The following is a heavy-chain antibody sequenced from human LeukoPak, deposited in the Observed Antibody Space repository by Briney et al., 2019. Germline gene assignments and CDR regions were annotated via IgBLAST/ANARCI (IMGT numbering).Heavy chain of an antibody. D-gene: IGHD7-27*01. CDR3: AREISALGNYFDS. J-gene: IGHJ4*02. CDR2: ISRSGSAM. Sequence: PGGSLRLSCAGSGFTFTSYALSWVRQAPGKGLEWISYISRSGSAMYYADSVKGRFTISRDNAKNSLYLQMNSLRAEDTAVYYCAREISALGNYFDSWGQGTLVTVSS. CDR1: GFTFTSYA. V-gene: IGHV3-48*03.